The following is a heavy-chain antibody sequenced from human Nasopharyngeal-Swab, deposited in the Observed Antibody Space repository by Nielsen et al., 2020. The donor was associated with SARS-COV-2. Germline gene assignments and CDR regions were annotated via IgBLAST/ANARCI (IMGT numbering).Heavy chain of an antibody. J-gene: IGHJ3*02. D-gene: IGHD3-9*01. Sequence: GESLKISCAASGFTFSSYAMHWVRQAPGKGLEWVSAISGSGGSTYYADSVKGRFTISRDNSKNTLYLQMNSLRAEDTAVYYCAKSLGQLLEWFTYDILTGYYSDAFDIWGQGTMVTVSS. CDR2: ISGSGGST. V-gene: IGHV3-23*01. CDR3: AKSLGQLLEWFTYDILTGYYSDAFDI. CDR1: GFTFSSYA.